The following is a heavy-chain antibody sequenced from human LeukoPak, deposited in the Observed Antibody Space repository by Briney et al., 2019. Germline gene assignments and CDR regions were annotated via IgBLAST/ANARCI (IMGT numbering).Heavy chain of an antibody. J-gene: IGHJ3*01. V-gene: IGHV1-2*02. CDR1: GYTFIGYY. D-gene: IGHD2-2*01. Sequence: GASVKVSCKASGYTFIGYYLHWVRQAPGQGLEWMGWINPNSGDTNYGQKVQGRVTMTRDTSISTAFMELSSLRSDDTAVYYCATIVVPAAIGVFAFDVSGPGTLVTVS. CDR3: ATIVVPAAIGVFAFDV. CDR2: INPNSGDT.